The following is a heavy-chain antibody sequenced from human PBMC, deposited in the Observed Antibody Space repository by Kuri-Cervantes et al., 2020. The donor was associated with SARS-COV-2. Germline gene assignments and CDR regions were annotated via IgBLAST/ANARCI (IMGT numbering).Heavy chain of an antibody. CDR2: INPSGGST. J-gene: IGHJ6*02. CDR3: ARKSRCSCGCNYGMDV. D-gene: IGHD2-15*01. V-gene: IGHV1-46*01. Sequence: ASVKVSCKASGYAFTSYYMHWVRQAPGQGLEWMGIINPSGGSTSYAQKFQGRVTMTRDTSTSTVYMELSSLRSEDTAVYYCARKSRCSCGCNYGMDVWGQGTTVTVSS. CDR1: GYAFTSYY.